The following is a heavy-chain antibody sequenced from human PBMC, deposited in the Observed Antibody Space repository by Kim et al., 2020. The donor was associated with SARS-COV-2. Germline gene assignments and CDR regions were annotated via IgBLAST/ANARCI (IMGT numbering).Heavy chain of an antibody. D-gene: IGHD3-22*01. V-gene: IGHV5-51*01. CDR3: VRHGHGLDSSGYYWSH. Sequence: GESLKISCKGSGYTFTSYWIGWVRQLPGQGLEWMGIMWPGGSNAKYSPSFQGQVTISVDKSTATAFLQWSSLKASDTAMYYCVRHGHGLDSSGYYWSHWGQGTLVTVSS. CDR2: MWPGGSNA. CDR1: GYTFTSYW. J-gene: IGHJ4*02.